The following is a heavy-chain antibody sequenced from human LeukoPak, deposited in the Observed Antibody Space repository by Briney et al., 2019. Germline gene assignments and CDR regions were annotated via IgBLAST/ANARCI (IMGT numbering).Heavy chain of an antibody. V-gene: IGHV4-4*09. J-gene: IGHJ4*02. CDR1: GGSISSYY. CDR3: ARTPWDYSSSDLRFDY. D-gene: IGHD6-6*01. Sequence: SETLSLTCTVSGGSISSYYWSWIRQPPGKGLEWIGYIYTSGSTNYNPSLKSRVTISVDTSKNQFSLKLSPVTAADTAVYYCARTPWDYSSSDLRFDYWGQGTLVTVSS. CDR2: IYTSGST.